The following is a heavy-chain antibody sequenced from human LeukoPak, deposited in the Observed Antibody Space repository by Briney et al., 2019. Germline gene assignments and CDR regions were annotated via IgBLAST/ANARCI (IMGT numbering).Heavy chain of an antibody. CDR2: IYTSGST. Sequence: PSETLSLTCTVSGGSISSYYWSWIRQPPGKGLEWIGYIYTSGSTNYNPSLKSRVTISVDTSKNQFSLKLSSVTVADTAVYYCARRGGNLEFDPWGQGTLVTVSS. CDR1: GGSISSYY. V-gene: IGHV4-4*09. D-gene: IGHD4-23*01. CDR3: ARRGGNLEFDP. J-gene: IGHJ5*02.